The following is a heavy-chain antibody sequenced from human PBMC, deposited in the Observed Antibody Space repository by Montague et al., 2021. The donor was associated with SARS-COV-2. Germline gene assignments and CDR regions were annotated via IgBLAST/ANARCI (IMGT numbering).Heavy chain of an antibody. CDR2: IYYSGGA. D-gene: IGHD3-10*01. J-gene: IGHJ5*02. V-gene: IGHV4-59*11. Sequence: SEILSLTCSISAGSISGHYLAWIRQPPGKGLEWIAHIYYSGGANYNPPXXSRVTMSVDTSNNQFSLKLSSVTAADTAVYYCARAVSVRRAVSWFDPWGQGALVTVSS. CDR1: AGSISGHY. CDR3: ARAVSVRRAVSWFDP.